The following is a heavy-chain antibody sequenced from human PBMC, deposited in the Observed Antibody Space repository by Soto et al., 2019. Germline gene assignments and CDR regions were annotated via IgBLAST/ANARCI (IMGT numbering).Heavy chain of an antibody. CDR1: GGTFGSNA. J-gene: IGHJ4*02. Sequence: QVQLVQSGAELKKPGSSVRISCRASGGTFGSNAISWVRQAPGQGLEWMGNIVPSFGTPNFAQKFQDRVTFTADKSTDTAYMDLSRLRSEDTAVYYCATRPRIGYCSGGTCFSGFDSWGQGTLVTVSS. CDR2: IVPSFGTP. V-gene: IGHV1-69*06. CDR3: ATRPRIGYCSGGTCFSGFDS. D-gene: IGHD2-15*01.